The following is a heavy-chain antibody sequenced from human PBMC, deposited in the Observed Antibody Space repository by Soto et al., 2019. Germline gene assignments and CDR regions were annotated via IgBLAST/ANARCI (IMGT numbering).Heavy chain of an antibody. D-gene: IGHD2-21*01. CDR3: AREIPQSDGIDS. CDR1: GFTFSSFS. CDR2: ISRSSDYI. Sequence: EVQLVESGGGLVKPGGSLRLSCVASGFTFSSFSMNWVRQAPGKGPQWVSSISRSSDYIFYADSVKGRFTISRDNAKNSLYLQMNSLRAEDTAVYYCAREIPQSDGIDSWGQGTLVTVSS. V-gene: IGHV3-21*01. J-gene: IGHJ4*02.